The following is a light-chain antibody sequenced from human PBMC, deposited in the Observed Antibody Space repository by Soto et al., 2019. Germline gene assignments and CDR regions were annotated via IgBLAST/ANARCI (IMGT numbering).Light chain of an antibody. CDR3: QQYYSTPSIT. V-gene: IGKV4-1*01. CDR1: QSVLYSSNNKNY. Sequence: DLVMTQFPDSLAVSLGERATINCKSSQSVLYSSNNKNYLAWYQQKPGQPPKLLIYWASTRESGVPDRFSGSGSGTDFTLTISSLQAEDVAVYYCQQYYSTPSITSCQGTLPEVK. CDR2: WAS. J-gene: IGKJ5*01.